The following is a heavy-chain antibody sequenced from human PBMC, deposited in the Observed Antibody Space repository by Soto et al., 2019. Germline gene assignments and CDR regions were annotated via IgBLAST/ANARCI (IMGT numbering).Heavy chain of an antibody. CDR2: INPRGGGT. D-gene: IGHD3-10*01. J-gene: IGHJ4*02. CDR3: CSLDYRQDY. V-gene: IGHV1-46*03. CDR1: GYTFTNHH. Sequence: QVQLAQSGAEVKKPGASVKVSCKASGYTFTNHHMHWVRQVPGEGLEWMGMINPRGGGTNYPQKYQGRVTMTRDKSTGKAYMELSIQKYDDTARYYGCSLDYRQDYWGQGTLVIVSS.